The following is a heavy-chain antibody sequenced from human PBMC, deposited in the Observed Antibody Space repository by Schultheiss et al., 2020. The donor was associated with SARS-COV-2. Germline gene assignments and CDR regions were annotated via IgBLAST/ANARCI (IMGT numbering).Heavy chain of an antibody. V-gene: IGHV1-2*04. CDR2: INANSGGT. Sequence: ASVKVSCKASGGSFSSYAISWMRQAPGQGLEWVGRINANSGGTDYGQKFQGWVTMTRDTSISTAYMELSRLRSDDTAVYYCARDGGEDGNRQTGVGYYYYYYGMDVWGQGTTVTVSS. D-gene: IGHD1-14*01. J-gene: IGHJ6*02. CDR1: GGSFSSYA. CDR3: ARDGGEDGNRQTGVGYYYYYYGMDV.